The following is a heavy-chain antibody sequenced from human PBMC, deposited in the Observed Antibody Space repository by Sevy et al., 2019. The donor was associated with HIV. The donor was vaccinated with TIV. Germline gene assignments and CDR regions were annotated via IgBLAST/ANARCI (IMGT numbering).Heavy chain of an antibody. J-gene: IGHJ4*02. CDR3: ARNLRDMTAVGPGGDY. CDR2: INTNTGTT. CDR1: GYLFTTKA. D-gene: IGHD4-17*01. Sequence: ASVKVSCKASGYLFTTKAMNWVRQAPGQGLEWMGWINTNTGTTTYAQDFTGRFVFSLDTSVNTASLQISSLEAEDTAIYYCARNLRDMTAVGPGGDYWGQGTLVTVSS. V-gene: IGHV7-4-1*02.